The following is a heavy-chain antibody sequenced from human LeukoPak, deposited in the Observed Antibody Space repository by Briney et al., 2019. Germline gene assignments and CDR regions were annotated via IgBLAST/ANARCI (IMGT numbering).Heavy chain of an antibody. Sequence: SETLSLTCTVSDDSISDYYRGWIRQPPGKGLEWIGYFHNSGTSTYNPSLKSRVTISADTSKNQFSLKLNSLTTADTAVYYCTRGAEWLIDYWGQGILVTVSS. V-gene: IGHV4-59*01. J-gene: IGHJ4*02. CDR2: FHNSGTS. CDR3: TRGAEWLIDY. D-gene: IGHD5-12*01. CDR1: DDSISDYY.